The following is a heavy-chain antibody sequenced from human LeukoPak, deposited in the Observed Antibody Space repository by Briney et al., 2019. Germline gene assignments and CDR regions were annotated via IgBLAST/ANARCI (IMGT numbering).Heavy chain of an antibody. D-gene: IGHD6-6*01. V-gene: IGHV4-30-4*01. J-gene: IGHJ4*02. CDR1: GGSISSGDYY. CDR3: ARGSWSSSIDY. Sequence: SETLSLTCTVSGGSISSGDYYWSWIRQPPGKGLEYIGYIYYSGSTYYNPSLKSRITISVDTSKNQFSLKLSSVTAADTAVYYCARGSWSSSIDYWGQGTLVTVSS. CDR2: IYYSGST.